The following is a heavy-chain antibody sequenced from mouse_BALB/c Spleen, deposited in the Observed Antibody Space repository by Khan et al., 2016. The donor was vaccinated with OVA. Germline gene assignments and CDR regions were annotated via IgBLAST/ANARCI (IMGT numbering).Heavy chain of an antibody. CDR3: ARESSYWYFDV. CDR2: INTYTGEP. CDR1: GYTFTNYR. Sequence: QIQLVQSGPELKKPGETVKISCKASGYTFTNYRMNWMKQAPGKGLKWMGWINTYTGEPTYADDFKGRFVFSLETSASTAYLQINNLKNEDMATYFCARESSYWYFDVWGAGTTVTVSS. V-gene: IGHV9-1*02. D-gene: IGHD1-1*01. J-gene: IGHJ1*01.